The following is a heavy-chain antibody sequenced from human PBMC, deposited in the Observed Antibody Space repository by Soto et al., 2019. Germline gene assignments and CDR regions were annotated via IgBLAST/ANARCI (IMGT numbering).Heavy chain of an antibody. CDR3: ARDITYYDILTGYPSFDY. D-gene: IGHD3-9*01. Sequence: GASVKVSCKASGYTFTSYGISWVRQAPGQGLEWMGWISAYNGNTNYAQKLQGRVTMTTDTSTSTAYMELRSLRSDDTAVYYCARDITYYDILTGYPSFDYWGQGTLVTVSS. J-gene: IGHJ4*02. V-gene: IGHV1-18*01. CDR2: ISAYNGNT. CDR1: GYTFTSYG.